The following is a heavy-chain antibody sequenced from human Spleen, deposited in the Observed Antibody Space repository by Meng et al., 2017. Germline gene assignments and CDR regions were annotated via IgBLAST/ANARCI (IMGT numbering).Heavy chain of an antibody. J-gene: IGHJ4*02. CDR2: INHSGST. Sequence: QVQPQQWGAGLLQPSETPSLTCVVSGGSVSDYYWSWIRQPPGKGLEGIGEINHSGSTNYNPSLESRATISVDTSQNNLSLKLSSVTAADSAVYYCARGPTTMAHDFDYWGQGTLVTVSS. V-gene: IGHV4-34*01. CDR1: GGSVSDYY. D-gene: IGHD4-11*01. CDR3: ARGPTTMAHDFDY.